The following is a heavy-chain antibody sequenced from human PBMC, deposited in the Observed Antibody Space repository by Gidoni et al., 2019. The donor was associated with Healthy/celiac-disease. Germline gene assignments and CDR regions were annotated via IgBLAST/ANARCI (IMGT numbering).Heavy chain of an antibody. CDR2: IYYSGST. CDR1: GGSISSSSYY. J-gene: IGHJ4*02. CDR3: ARLGRPGYFDY. V-gene: IGHV4-39*01. Sequence: QLQLQESGPGLVKPSETLSLTCTVSGGSISSSSYYWGWIRQPPGKVLECIGSIYYSGSTYYNPSLKSRVTISVDTSKNQFSLKLSSVTAADTAVYYCARLGRPGYFDYWGQGTLVTVSS.